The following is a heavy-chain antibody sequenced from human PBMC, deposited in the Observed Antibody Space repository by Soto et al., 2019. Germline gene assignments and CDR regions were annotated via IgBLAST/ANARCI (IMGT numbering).Heavy chain of an antibody. D-gene: IGHD3-3*01. CDR2: ISNNGGTT. J-gene: IGHJ6*02. V-gene: IGHV3-64D*06. CDR3: VKSSRRDITASRGMDV. Sequence: GGSLRLSCSAAGFSFSSYAMHWVRQAPGKGLEYVSAISNNGGTTYYADSMKDRFTISRDNSKNTLYLQVNSLRTEDTAVYYCVKSSRRDITASRGMDVWGQGTTVTVSS. CDR1: GFSFSSYA.